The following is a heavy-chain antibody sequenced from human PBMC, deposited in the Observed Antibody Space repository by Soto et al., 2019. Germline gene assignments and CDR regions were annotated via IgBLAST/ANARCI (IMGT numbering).Heavy chain of an antibody. V-gene: IGHV4-30-2*01. CDR2: IYHSGST. D-gene: IGHD3-22*01. CDR1: GGSISSGGYS. Sequence: QLQLQESGSGLVKPSQTLSLTCAVSGGSISSGGYSWSWIRQPPGKGLEWIRYIYHSGSTYYNPSLKSRVTISVDRSENQFSLKLSSVTAADTAVYYCARAATYYYDSSGYPSTVFDYWGQGTLVTVSS. J-gene: IGHJ4*02. CDR3: ARAATYYYDSSGYPSTVFDY.